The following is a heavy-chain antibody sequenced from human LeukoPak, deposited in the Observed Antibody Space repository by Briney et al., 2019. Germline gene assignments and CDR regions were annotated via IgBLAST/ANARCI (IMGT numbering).Heavy chain of an antibody. Sequence: GRSLRLSCAASGFTFSSYAMHWVRQAPGKGLEWVAVISYDGSNKYYADSVKGRFTISRDNSKNTLYLQMNSLRAEDTAVYYCAKEDGNYGSGRYYYFNYWGQGTLVTVSS. CDR1: GFTFSSYA. V-gene: IGHV3-30*01. D-gene: IGHD3-10*01. J-gene: IGHJ4*02. CDR2: ISYDGSNK. CDR3: AKEDGNYGSGRYYYFNY.